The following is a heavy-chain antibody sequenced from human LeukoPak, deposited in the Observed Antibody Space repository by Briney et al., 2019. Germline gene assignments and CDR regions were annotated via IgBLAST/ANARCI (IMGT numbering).Heavy chain of an antibody. V-gene: IGHV3-33*01. CDR1: GFNFSNQG. Sequence: PGGSLRLSCAASGFNFSNQGMHWVRQAPGKGLDWVAFIWDDGSNKYYTDSLKGRFTISRDNSKNTLFLEMNNVRAEDTAVYYCARVQRGQTYGMDVWGQGTTVTVSS. CDR3: ARVQRGQTYGMDV. CDR2: IWDDGSNK. D-gene: IGHD3-10*01. J-gene: IGHJ6*02.